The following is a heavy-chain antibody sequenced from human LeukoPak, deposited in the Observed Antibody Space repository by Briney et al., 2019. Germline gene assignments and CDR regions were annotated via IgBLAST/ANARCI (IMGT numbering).Heavy chain of an antibody. CDR3: ASYYDSSGIMGNPNGAFDI. CDR1: GYTFTGYY. V-gene: IGHV1-2*02. J-gene: IGHJ3*02. CDR2: INPNSGGT. Sequence: ASVKVSCKASGYTFTGYYMHWVRQAPGQGLEWMGWINPNSGGTNYAQKFQGRVTMTRDTSISTAYMELSRLRSDDTAVYYCASYYDSSGIMGNPNGAFDIWGQGTMVTVSS. D-gene: IGHD3-22*01.